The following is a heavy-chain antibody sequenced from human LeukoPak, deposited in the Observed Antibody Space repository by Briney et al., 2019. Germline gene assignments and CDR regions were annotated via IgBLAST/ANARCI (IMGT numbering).Heavy chain of an antibody. Sequence: SETLSLTCTVSGGSISSGSYYWSWIRQPPGKGLEWIGYIYHSGSTYYNPSLKSRVTISVDRSKNQFSLKLSSVTAADTAVYYCASSVAGTGPGAFDIWGQGTMVTVSS. CDR3: ASSVAGTGPGAFDI. V-gene: IGHV4-30-2*01. CDR2: IYHSGST. J-gene: IGHJ3*02. D-gene: IGHD6-19*01. CDR1: GGSISSGSYY.